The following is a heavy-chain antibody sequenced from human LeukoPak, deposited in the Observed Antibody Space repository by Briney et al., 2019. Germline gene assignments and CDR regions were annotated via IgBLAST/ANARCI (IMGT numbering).Heavy chain of an antibody. D-gene: IGHD2-15*01. CDR3: ARCRGGSCYWFDP. J-gene: IGHJ5*02. Sequence: NPSETLSLTCTVSGGSISSYYWSWIRQPPGKGLSWIGYIYYSGSTNYNPSLKSRVTISVDTSKNQFSLKLSSVTAADTAVYYCARCRGGSCYWFDPWGQGTLVTVSS. CDR1: GGSISSYY. CDR2: IYYSGST. V-gene: IGHV4-59*01.